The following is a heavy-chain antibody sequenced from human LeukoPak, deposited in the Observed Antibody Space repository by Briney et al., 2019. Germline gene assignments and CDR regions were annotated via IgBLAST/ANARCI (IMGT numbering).Heavy chain of an antibody. Sequence: PGGSLRLSCVASGFSISTYWMHWVRQAPGKGLVWVSRINPSGSNTNYADSVKGRFTISRDSARNTVYLQMNSLRADDTAVYYCARGKSGSSGLWDSWGQGTLVTVSS. CDR1: GFSISTYW. J-gene: IGHJ4*02. CDR2: INPSGSNT. D-gene: IGHD1-26*01. V-gene: IGHV3-74*01. CDR3: ARGKSGSSGLWDS.